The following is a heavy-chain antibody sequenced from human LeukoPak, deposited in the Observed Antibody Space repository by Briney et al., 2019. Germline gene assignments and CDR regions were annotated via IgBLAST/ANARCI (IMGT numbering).Heavy chain of an antibody. J-gene: IGHJ6*03. CDR1: GFTFSSYG. CDR3: AKEGGYSYGYYYYYYYMDV. D-gene: IGHD5-18*01. V-gene: IGHV3-23*01. CDR2: ISGSGNRT. Sequence: GGSLRLSCAASGFTFSSYGMNWVRQAPGKGLEWVSAISGSGNRTFYADSVKGRFTISRDNSKNTLYLQMNSLRAEDTAVYYCAKEGGYSYGYYYYYYYMDVWGKGTTVTISS.